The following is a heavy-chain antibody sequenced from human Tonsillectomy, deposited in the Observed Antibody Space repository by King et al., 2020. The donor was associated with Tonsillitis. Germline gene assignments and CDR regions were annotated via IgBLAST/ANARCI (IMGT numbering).Heavy chain of an antibody. CDR2: ISYDGSNK. Sequence: VQLVESGGGVVQPGRSLRLSCAASGFTFSSYGMHWVRQAPGKGLEYLAVISYDGSNKYYADSVKGRFTISRDNSKNTLYLQMNSLRAEDTAVYYCAKDNNTIFGVVIDWGQGTLVTVSS. D-gene: IGHD3-3*01. J-gene: IGHJ4*02. CDR1: GFTFSSYG. V-gene: IGHV3-30*18. CDR3: AKDNNTIFGVVID.